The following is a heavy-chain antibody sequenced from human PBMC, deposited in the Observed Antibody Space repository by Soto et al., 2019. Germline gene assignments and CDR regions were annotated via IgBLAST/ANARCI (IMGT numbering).Heavy chain of an antibody. CDR3: AKRARNGYNSPIDY. Sequence: GGSLRLSCTASGFIFRNYVMTWVRQAPGKGLEWVSSIIGSGGTTYYTDSVKGRFTVSRDNSKDTMYLQMNSLRGDDTAVYYCAKRARNGYNSPIDYWGQGVLVTVSS. D-gene: IGHD5-12*01. J-gene: IGHJ4*02. V-gene: IGHV3-23*01. CDR2: IIGSGGTT. CDR1: GFIFRNYV.